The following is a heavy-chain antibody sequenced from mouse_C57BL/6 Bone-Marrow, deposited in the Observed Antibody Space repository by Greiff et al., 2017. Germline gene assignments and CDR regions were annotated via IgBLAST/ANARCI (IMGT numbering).Heavy chain of an antibody. CDR3: TRIAY. V-gene: IGHV14-4*01. J-gene: IGHJ3*01. CDR2: IDPENGDT. CDR1: GFNIKDDY. Sequence: EVQLQQSGAELVRPGASVKLSCTASGFNIKDDYMHWVKQRPEQGLEWIGWIDPENGDTQYASKFQGKATITVDTSSNTAYLQLSSLTSKDTADYYCTRIAYWGQGTLVTVSA.